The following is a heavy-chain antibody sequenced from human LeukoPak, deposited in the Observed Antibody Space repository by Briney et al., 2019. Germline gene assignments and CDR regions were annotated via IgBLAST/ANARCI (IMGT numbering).Heavy chain of an antibody. D-gene: IGHD2/OR15-2a*01. CDR2: ISAYNGNT. CDR3: ARALFTERSYYFDY. Sequence: ASVKVSCKASGYTFTSYGISWVRQAPGQGLEWMGWISAYNGNTNYAQKLQGRVTMTTDTSTSTAYMELRSLRSEDTAVYYCARALFTERSYYFDYWGRGTLVTVSS. V-gene: IGHV1-18*01. CDR1: GYTFTSYG. J-gene: IGHJ4*02.